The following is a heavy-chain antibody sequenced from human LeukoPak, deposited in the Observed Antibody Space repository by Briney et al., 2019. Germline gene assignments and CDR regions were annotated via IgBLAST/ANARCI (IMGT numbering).Heavy chain of an antibody. J-gene: IGHJ4*02. V-gene: IGHV3-9*03. D-gene: IGHD6-19*01. CDR2: ISWNSGSI. CDR1: GFTFDDYA. Sequence: GGSLRLSCAASGFTFDDYAMHWARQAPGKGLEWVSGISWNSGSIGYADSVKGRFTISRDNAKNSLYLQMNSLRAEDMALYYCAKDKGAVAGAFDYWGQGTLVTVSS. CDR3: AKDKGAVAGAFDY.